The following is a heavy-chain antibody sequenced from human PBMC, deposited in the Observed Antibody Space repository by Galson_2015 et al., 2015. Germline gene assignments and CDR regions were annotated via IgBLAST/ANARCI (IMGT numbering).Heavy chain of an antibody. CDR3: ARVFVGSGWNEPNLRTLDY. CDR1: GYSVSSGHY. Sequence: SETLSLTCAVSGYSVSSGHYWGWIRQTPGKGLEWIATIDHSGSAYYNPSLQSRFTISMDTSKNQFSLKVKSVTAADTAVYYCARVFVGSGWNEPNLRTLDYWGQGTLVIVSS. V-gene: IGHV4-38-2*01. CDR2: IDHSGSA. J-gene: IGHJ4*02. D-gene: IGHD6-19*01.